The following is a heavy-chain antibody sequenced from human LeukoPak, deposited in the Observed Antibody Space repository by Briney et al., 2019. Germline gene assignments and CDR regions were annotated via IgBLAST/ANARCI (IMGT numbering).Heavy chain of an antibody. CDR2: ISYDGSNK. Sequence: PGGSLRLSCAASGFTFSSYAMHWVRQAPGKGLEWVAVISYDGSNKYYADSVKGRFTISRDNSKNTLYLQMNSLRAEDTAVYYCARDTSSSYDAFDIWGQGTMVTVSS. CDR3: ARDTSSSYDAFDI. V-gene: IGHV3-30*04. CDR1: GFTFSSYA. D-gene: IGHD2-2*01. J-gene: IGHJ3*02.